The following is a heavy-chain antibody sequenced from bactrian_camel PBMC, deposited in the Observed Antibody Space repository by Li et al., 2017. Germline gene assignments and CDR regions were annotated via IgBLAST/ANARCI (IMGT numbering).Heavy chain of an antibody. V-gene: IGHV3S53*01. CDR1: GSIDNHAC. J-gene: IGHJ6*01. D-gene: IGHD1*01. Sequence: QLVESGGGPVQAGGSLTLSCAVSGSIDNHACMAWFRQAPGKEREGVASIAGAGNPAYVDAVKGRFTISKDNAHNTLILQMNNLKPEDTAMYYCAAIAANSTWSCPLLASKYSTWAQGTQVTVS. CDR3: AAIAANSTWSCPLLASKYST. CDR2: IAGAGNP.